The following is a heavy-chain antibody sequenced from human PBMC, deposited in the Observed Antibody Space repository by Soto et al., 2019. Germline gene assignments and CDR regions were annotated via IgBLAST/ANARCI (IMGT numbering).Heavy chain of an antibody. CDR1: GFTVSSNY. CDR3: ARLNHYYDSSGSMGRDDYYYGMDV. CDR2: IYSGGST. D-gene: IGHD3-22*01. V-gene: IGHV3-53*01. J-gene: IGHJ6*02. Sequence: GGSLRLSCAASGFTVSSNYMSWVRQAPGKGLEWVSVIYSGGSTYYADSVKGRFTISRDNSKNTLYLQMNSLRAEDTAVYYCARLNHYYDSSGSMGRDDYYYGMDVWGQGTTVTVSS.